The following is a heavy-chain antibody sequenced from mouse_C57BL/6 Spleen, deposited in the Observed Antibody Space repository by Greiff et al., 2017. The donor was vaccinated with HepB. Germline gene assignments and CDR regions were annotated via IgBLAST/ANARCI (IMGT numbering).Heavy chain of an antibody. CDR2: IHPNSGST. CDR1: GYTFTSYW. J-gene: IGHJ2*01. D-gene: IGHD4-1*01. V-gene: IGHV1-64*01. Sequence: QVQLKQPGAELVKPGASVKLSCKASGYTFTSYWMHWVKQRPGQGLEWIGMIHPNSGSTNYNEKFKSKATLTVDKSSSTAYMQLSSLTSEDSAVYYCADEGLTGRGIDYWGQGTTLTVSS. CDR3: ADEGLTGRGIDY.